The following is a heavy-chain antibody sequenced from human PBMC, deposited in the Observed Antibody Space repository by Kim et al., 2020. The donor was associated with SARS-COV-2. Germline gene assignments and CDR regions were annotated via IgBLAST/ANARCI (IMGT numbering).Heavy chain of an antibody. CDR3: AKARVFGAAAERITFGDFDY. J-gene: IGHJ4*02. Sequence: GGSLRLSCAASGFTFSSYAMSWVRQAPGKGLEWVSAISGSGGSTYYADSVKGRFTISRDNSKNTLYLQMNSLRAEDTAVYYCAKARVFGAAAERITFGDFDYWGQGTLVTVSS. CDR1: GFTFSSYA. D-gene: IGHD3-16*01. CDR2: ISGSGGST. V-gene: IGHV3-23*01.